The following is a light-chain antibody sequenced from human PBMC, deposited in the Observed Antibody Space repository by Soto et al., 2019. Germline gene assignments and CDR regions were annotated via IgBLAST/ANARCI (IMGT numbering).Light chain of an antibody. CDR2: DVT. J-gene: IGLJ1*01. CDR1: SSDVGYYNY. Sequence: QSVLTQPRSVSGSPGQSVTISCSGSSSDVGYYNYVSWYQQYPGKAPKVIIYDVTKRPSGVPARFSGSKSGNTASLTISGLQAEDEADYYCSSYTTSSTRVFGPGTKLTVL. V-gene: IGLV2-11*01. CDR3: SSYTTSSTRV.